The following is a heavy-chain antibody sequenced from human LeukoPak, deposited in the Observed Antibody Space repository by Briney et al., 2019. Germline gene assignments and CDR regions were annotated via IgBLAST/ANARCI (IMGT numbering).Heavy chain of an antibody. J-gene: IGHJ4*02. Sequence: GGSLRLSCAVSGFNFRDHWMDWVRQAPGKGLEWVGHIKNDGSETYYLDSLKGRFSISRGNTNNALYLQMNSLRVEDTAVYYCVKNDGWFHLAQWGQGTLVTVSS. V-gene: IGHV3-7*03. CDR3: VKNDGWFHLAQ. CDR1: GFNFRDHW. D-gene: IGHD6-19*01. CDR2: IKNDGSET.